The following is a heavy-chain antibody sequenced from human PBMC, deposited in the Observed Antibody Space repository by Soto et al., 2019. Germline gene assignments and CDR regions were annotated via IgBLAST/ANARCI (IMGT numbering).Heavy chain of an antibody. V-gene: IGHV3-53*01. CDR3: ARELPPDL. J-gene: IGHJ5*02. D-gene: IGHD2-15*01. CDR1: GFTVSSNY. Sequence: QPGGSLRLSCAASGFTVSSNYMNWVRQAPGKGLEWVSIIWSAGLTYYADSVRGRFTISRDISKNILFLQMNNLRAEDSAIYYCARELPPDLWGQGTLVTVSS. CDR2: IWSAGLT.